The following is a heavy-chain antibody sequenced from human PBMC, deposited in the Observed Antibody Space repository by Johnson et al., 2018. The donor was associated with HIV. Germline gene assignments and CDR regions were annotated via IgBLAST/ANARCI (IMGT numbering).Heavy chain of an antibody. CDR1: GFTFNTYG. CDR3: AKARGGYCSSTSCFAFDI. V-gene: IGHV3-30*02. CDR2: IRYDGGTK. D-gene: IGHD2-2*01. J-gene: IGHJ3*02. Sequence: QVQLVESGGGVVRPGGSLRLSCAASGFTFNTYGMHWVRQAPGKGLEWVAFIRYDGGTKYYADSVKGRFTISRDNSKNTLYLQMNSLRAEDTAVYYCAKARGGYCSSTSCFAFDIWGQGTMVTVSS.